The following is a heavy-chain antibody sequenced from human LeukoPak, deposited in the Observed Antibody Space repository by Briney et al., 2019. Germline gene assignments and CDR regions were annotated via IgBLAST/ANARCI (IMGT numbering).Heavy chain of an antibody. CDR1: GGSISSYY. J-gene: IGHJ5*02. CDR3: ARDTVVPAAPNWFDP. V-gene: IGHV4-4*07. CDR2: IYTSGST. Sequence: SETLSLTCTVSGGSISSYYWSWIRQPAGKGLEWIGRIYTSGSTNYNPSLKSRVTMSVDTSKNQFSLKLSSVTAADTAVYYCARDTVVPAAPNWFDPWGQGTLVTVSS. D-gene: IGHD2-2*01.